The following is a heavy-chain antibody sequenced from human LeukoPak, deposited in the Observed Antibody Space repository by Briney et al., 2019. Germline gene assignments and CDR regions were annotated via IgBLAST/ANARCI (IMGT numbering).Heavy chain of an antibody. CDR2: ISSTGDYI. CDR3: ARVTGTTSGAYNS. J-gene: IGHJ4*02. CDR1: GFTLSTYA. V-gene: IGHV3-21*01. D-gene: IGHD1-7*01. Sequence: NSGGSLRLSCAASGFTLSTYAMSWVRQAPGKGLEWVASISSTGDYIFYTDSVKGRFTISRDNTENSLYLQMNVLRTEDTAVYYCARVTGTTSGAYNSWGQGTLVTVSS.